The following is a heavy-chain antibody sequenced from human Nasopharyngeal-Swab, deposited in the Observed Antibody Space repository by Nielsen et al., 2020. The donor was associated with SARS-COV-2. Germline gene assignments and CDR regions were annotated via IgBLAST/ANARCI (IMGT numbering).Heavy chain of an antibody. D-gene: IGHD2-21*01. CDR3: AREMVMVSAPDY. CDR2: ISTYNGNT. Sequence: WVRQAPGQGLEWLGWISTYNGNTRYAQNLQGRLTLTTDTSTRTAYMELMSLRSDDTAVYYCAREMVMVSAPDYWGQGTLVTVSS. J-gene: IGHJ4*02. V-gene: IGHV1-18*01.